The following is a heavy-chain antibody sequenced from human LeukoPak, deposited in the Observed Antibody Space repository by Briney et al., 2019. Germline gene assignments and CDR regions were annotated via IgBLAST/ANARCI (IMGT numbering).Heavy chain of an antibody. CDR3: ARAARRRNWFDP. Sequence: SSETLSLTCTVSGGSISSYYRSWMRQPAGQGLELIGSISYSGNTNYNPSLKSRVTISVDTSKNQFSLKLSSVTAADTAVYYCARAARRRNWFDPWGQGTLVTVSS. CDR2: ISYSGNT. V-gene: IGHV4-4*07. D-gene: IGHD6-6*01. CDR1: GGSISSYY. J-gene: IGHJ5*02.